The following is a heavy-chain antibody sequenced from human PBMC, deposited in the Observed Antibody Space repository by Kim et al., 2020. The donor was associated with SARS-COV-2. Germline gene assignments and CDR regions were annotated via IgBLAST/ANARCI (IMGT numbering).Heavy chain of an antibody. Sequence: ASVKVSCKASGYTFTSYDINWVRQATGQGLEWMGWMNPNSGNTGYAQKFQGRVTMTRNTSISTAYMELSSLRSEDTAVYYCASMVRGVFGYYYGMDVWGQGTTVTVSS. CDR3: ASMVRGVFGYYYGMDV. V-gene: IGHV1-8*01. CDR1: GYTFTSYD. J-gene: IGHJ6*02. CDR2: MNPNSGNT. D-gene: IGHD3-10*01.